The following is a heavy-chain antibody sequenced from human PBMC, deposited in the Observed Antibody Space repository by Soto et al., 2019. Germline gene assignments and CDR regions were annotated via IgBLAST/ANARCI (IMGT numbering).Heavy chain of an antibody. CDR3: LRESYGIDY. Sequence: QVQLVESGGGVVQPGRSLRLSCAASGFTFNSYGMHWVRQAPGKGLEWVAIIWYDGNTKDYADSVKGRFTISRDNSKNTLYLQMDSLRVEDTAVYYCLRESYGIDYWGQGTLVTVSS. V-gene: IGHV3-33*01. J-gene: IGHJ4*02. D-gene: IGHD3-16*02. CDR1: GFTFNSYG. CDR2: IWYDGNTK.